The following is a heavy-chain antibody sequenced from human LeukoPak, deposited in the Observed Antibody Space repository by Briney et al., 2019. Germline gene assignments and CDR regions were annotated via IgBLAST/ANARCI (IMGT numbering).Heavy chain of an antibody. CDR2: INHSGST. Sequence: PSETLSLTCAVYGGSFSGYYWSWIRQPPGKGLEWIGEINHSGSTNYNPSLKSRVTISVDTSKNQFSLKLSSVTAADTAVYYCARGVQYRTTATTRWYFDYWGQGTLVTVSS. CDR3: ARGVQYRTTATTRWYFDY. V-gene: IGHV4-34*01. J-gene: IGHJ4*02. D-gene: IGHD4-17*01. CDR1: GGSFSGYY.